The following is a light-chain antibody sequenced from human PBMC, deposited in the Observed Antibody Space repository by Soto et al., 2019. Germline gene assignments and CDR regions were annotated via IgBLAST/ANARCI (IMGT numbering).Light chain of an antibody. CDR2: DAS. Sequence: DIQMTQSPSSLSASVGDRVTITCRASQSISSYLNWYQQKPGKAPKLLIYDASSLESGVPSRFSASGSGTEFTIPISSLQPDDFETYYCQQYNSYWTFGQGTKVDMK. V-gene: IGKV1-5*01. CDR3: QQYNSYWT. CDR1: QSISSY. J-gene: IGKJ1*01.